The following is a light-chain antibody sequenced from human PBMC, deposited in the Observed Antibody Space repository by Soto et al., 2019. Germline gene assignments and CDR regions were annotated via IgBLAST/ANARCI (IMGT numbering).Light chain of an antibody. J-gene: IGLJ1*01. V-gene: IGLV2-8*01. CDR2: EVS. CDR1: SSDVGGYNS. CDR3: SSYAGSKKYV. Sequence: QSVLTQPPSASGSPGQSVTISCTGTSSDVGGYNSVSWYQQHPGKAPKLIISEVSKRPSGVPARFSGSKSGNTASLTVSGLQPEDEADYYCSSYAGSKKYVFGPGTKVTVL.